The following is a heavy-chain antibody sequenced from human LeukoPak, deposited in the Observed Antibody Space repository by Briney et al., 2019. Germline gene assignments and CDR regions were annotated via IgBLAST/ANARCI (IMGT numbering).Heavy chain of an antibody. J-gene: IGHJ5*02. V-gene: IGHV3-53*01. CDR3: ARGVGPRGVDWFDP. CDR2: IYSGGST. Sequence: GGSLRLSCAASGFTVRSNYMSWVRQAPGKGLEWVSVIYSGGSTYYADSVKGRFTISRDNSKNTLYLQMNSLRAEDTAVYYCARGVGPRGVDWFDPWGQGTLVTVSS. CDR1: GFTVRSNY. D-gene: IGHD2-15*01.